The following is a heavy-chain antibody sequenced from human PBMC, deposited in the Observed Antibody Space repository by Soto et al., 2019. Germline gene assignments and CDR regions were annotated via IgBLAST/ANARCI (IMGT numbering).Heavy chain of an antibody. J-gene: IGHJ4*02. CDR1: GGSISNYY. CDR3: ASDHPHSYGVYYFDY. Sequence: SETLSLTCTVSGGSISNYYRSWIRQPPGKGLEWIGYIYSSGSTHYNPSLQSRVTISIDTSKNQVSLKVNSVTAADTAVYYCASDHPHSYGVYYFDYWGQGTPVTVSS. CDR2: IYSSGST. V-gene: IGHV4-59*01. D-gene: IGHD5-18*01.